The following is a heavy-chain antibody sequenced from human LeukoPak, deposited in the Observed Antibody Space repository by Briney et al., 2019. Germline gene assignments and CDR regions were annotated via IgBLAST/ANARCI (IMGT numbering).Heavy chain of an antibody. V-gene: IGHV1-18*01. D-gene: IGHD2-21*02. CDR1: GYTFTSYG. CDR2: ISGYNGNT. Sequence: ASVKVSCKASGYTFTSYGYSWVRQAPGQGLEWIGWISGYNGNTNYAQRLQGRVTMTTDASTSTAYMELRSLRSDDTAVYYCARDHTAANFDYWGQGTLVTVSS. CDR3: ARDHTAANFDY. J-gene: IGHJ4*02.